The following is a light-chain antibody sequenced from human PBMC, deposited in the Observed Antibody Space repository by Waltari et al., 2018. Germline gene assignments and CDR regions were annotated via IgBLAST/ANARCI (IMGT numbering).Light chain of an antibody. V-gene: IGKV1-39*01. CDR1: QTISIY. Sequence: DIQMTQSPSSLSASVGDRVTITCRASQTISIYLNWYQQKPGKAPNLLIYAASSLQSGVPSRFSGSGSGTDFTLTISSLQREDVATYYCQQSYSTPIYTFGQGTKLEI. J-gene: IGKJ2*01. CDR2: AAS. CDR3: QQSYSTPIYT.